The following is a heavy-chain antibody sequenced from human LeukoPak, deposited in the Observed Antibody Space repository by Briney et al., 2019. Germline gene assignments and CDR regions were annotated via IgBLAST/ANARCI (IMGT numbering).Heavy chain of an antibody. CDR1: GGSISSYH. D-gene: IGHD6-13*01. V-gene: IGHV4-59*01. CDR3: ARANLAVVGSLDY. J-gene: IGHJ4*02. CDR2: IYNSGST. Sequence: SETLSLTCTVSGGSISSYHWSWIRQSPGKGLEWIGYIYNSGSTNYNPSLKSRVIISVDMSKNQFSLRVSSVTAADTAVYYCARANLAVVGSLDYWGQGTLVTVSS.